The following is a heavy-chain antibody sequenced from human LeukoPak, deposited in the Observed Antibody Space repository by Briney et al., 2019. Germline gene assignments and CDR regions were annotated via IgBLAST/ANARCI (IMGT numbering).Heavy chain of an antibody. J-gene: IGHJ6*02. CDR1: GYTFTSYG. D-gene: IGHD6-19*01. CDR2: ISAYNGNT. V-gene: IGHV1-18*01. Sequence: GASVKVSCKASGYTFTSYGISWVRQAPGQGLEWMGWISAYNGNTNYAQKLQGRVTMTTDTSTSTAYMELRSLRSDDTAVYYCASAPGGSGWFGQGGYYYGMDVWGQGTTVTVSS. CDR3: ASAPGGSGWFGQGGYYYGMDV.